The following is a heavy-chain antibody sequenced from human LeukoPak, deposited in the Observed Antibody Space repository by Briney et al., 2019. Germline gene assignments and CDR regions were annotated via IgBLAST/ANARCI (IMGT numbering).Heavy chain of an antibody. Sequence: PGGSLRLSCAASGFTFSSYAMSWVRQAPGKGLEWVSAISGSGGSTYYADSVKGRFTISRDNSKNTLYLQMNSLRAEDTAVYYCARDRTGYSSSWYPTYYYGMDVWGQGTTVTVSS. CDR1: GFTFSSYA. J-gene: IGHJ6*02. D-gene: IGHD6-13*01. CDR3: ARDRTGYSSSWYPTYYYGMDV. CDR2: ISGSGGST. V-gene: IGHV3-23*01.